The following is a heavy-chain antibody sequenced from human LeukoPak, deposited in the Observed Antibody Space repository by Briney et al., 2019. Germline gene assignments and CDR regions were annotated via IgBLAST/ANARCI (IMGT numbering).Heavy chain of an antibody. V-gene: IGHV1-69*13. Sequence: GASVKVSCKATGDTFISYTFNWVRQAPGQGLEWMGGVIPVFGTANYAQKFQGRVTITADESTSTAYMEVNSLRSADTAVYYCWSKTAFRGEADYWGQGTVVTVSS. CDR3: WSKTAFRGEADY. D-gene: IGHD3-10*01. CDR1: GDTFISYT. CDR2: VIPVFGTA. J-gene: IGHJ4*02.